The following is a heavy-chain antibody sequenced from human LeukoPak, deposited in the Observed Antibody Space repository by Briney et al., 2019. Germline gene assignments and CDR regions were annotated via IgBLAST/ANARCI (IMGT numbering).Heavy chain of an antibody. J-gene: IGHJ6*03. CDR2: IKQDGSEK. Sequence: GGSLRLSCAASGFTFSSYWMNWVRQAPGKGLEWVANIKQDGSEKYYVESVKGRFTISRDNAKNSLYLQMNSLRAEDTAVYYCARAGSGYDSTSHYFYYMDVWGKGTTVTVSS. CDR3: ARAGSGYDSTSHYFYYMDV. CDR1: GFTFSSYW. V-gene: IGHV3-7*01. D-gene: IGHD5-12*01.